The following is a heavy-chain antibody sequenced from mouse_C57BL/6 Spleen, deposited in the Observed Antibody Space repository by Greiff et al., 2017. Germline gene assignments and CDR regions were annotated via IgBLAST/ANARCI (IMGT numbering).Heavy chain of an antibody. J-gene: IGHJ2*01. D-gene: IGHD4-1*01. V-gene: IGHV5-17*01. Sequence: DVQLVESGGGLVKPGGSLKLSCAASGFTFSDYGMHWVRQAPEKGLEWVAYISSGSSTIYYADTVKGRYTISRDNAKNTLFLQMTSLRSEDTAMYYCARDWDDYLDYWGQGTTLTVSS. CDR3: ARDWDDYLDY. CDR2: ISSGSSTI. CDR1: GFTFSDYG.